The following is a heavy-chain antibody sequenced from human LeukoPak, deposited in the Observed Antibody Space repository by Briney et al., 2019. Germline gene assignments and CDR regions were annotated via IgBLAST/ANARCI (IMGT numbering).Heavy chain of an antibody. V-gene: IGHV1-46*01. J-gene: IGHJ4*02. D-gene: IGHD5-18*01. CDR1: GYTFTSYY. CDR3: ARGVSGYSYGSRTFDY. Sequence: ASVKVSCKASGYTFTSYYMHWVRQAPGQGLEWMGIINPSGGSTSYAQKFQGRVTMTRDMSTSTVYMELSSLRSEDTAVYYCARGVSGYSYGSRTFDYWGQGTLVTVSS. CDR2: INPSGGST.